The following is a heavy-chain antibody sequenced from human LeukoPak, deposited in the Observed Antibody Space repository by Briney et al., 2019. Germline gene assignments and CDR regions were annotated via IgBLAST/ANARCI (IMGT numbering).Heavy chain of an antibody. J-gene: IGHJ4*02. CDR3: AAMIYYDCSGYYFDY. Sequence: SETLSLTCAVYGGSFSGYYWSWIRQPPGKGLEWIGEINHSGSTNYNPSLKSRVTISVDTSKNQFSLKLSSVTAADTAVYYCAAMIYYDCSGYYFDYWGQGTLVTVSS. CDR1: GGSFSGYY. V-gene: IGHV4-34*01. CDR2: INHSGST. D-gene: IGHD3-22*01.